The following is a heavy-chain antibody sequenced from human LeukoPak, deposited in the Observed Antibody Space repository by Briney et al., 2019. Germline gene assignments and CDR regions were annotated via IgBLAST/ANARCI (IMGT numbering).Heavy chain of an antibody. Sequence: ASVKVSCKASGYTFTSHHINWLRQAAGQGLEWMGWMNPNSGNTVYAQKFQGRVTMTWDTSISTAYMELSSLRSEDTAVYCCARGRPTNLGGTYWGQGTLVTVSS. CDR1: GYTFTSHH. CDR3: ARGRPTNLGGTY. V-gene: IGHV1-8*01. D-gene: IGHD7-27*01. J-gene: IGHJ4*02. CDR2: MNPNSGNT.